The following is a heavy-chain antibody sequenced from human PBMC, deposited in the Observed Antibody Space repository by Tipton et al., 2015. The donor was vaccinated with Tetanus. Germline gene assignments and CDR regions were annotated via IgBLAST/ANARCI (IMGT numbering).Heavy chain of an antibody. CDR3: ARVRASDDSLTGYYNAFDI. CDR1: GGSISSGGYY. D-gene: IGHD3-9*01. CDR2: IYYSGST. Sequence: TLSLTCTVSGGSISSGGYYWSWIRQHPGKGLEWIGYIYYSGSTYYNPSLKSRVTISVDTSKNQFSLKLSSVTAADTAVDYCARVRASDDSLTGYYNAFDIWGQGTMVTVSS. J-gene: IGHJ3*02. V-gene: IGHV4-31*03.